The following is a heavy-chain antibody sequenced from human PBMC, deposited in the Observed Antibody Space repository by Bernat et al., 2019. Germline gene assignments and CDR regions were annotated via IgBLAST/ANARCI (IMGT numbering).Heavy chain of an antibody. J-gene: IGHJ5*02. V-gene: IGHV3-74*02. CDR1: GFTFSSYW. CDR2: INSDGSST. CDR3: ARGGHWNDADNWFDP. Sequence: EVQLVESGGDLVQPGGSLRLACAASGFTFSSYWMHWVRQAPGKGLVWVSRINSDGSSTSYADSVKGRFTISRDNAKNTLYLQMNSLRAEDTAVYYCARGGHWNDADNWFDPWGQGTLVTVSS. D-gene: IGHD1-1*01.